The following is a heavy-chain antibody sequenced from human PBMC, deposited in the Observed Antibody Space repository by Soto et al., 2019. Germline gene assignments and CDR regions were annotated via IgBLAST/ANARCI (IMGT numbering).Heavy chain of an antibody. CDR2: INPKSGGT. J-gene: IGHJ3*01. CDR1: GYTFTDYY. Sequence: ASVKVSCKTSGYTFTDYYIHWVRQAPGQGLEWVGWINPKSGGTSYAQKFQGRVTMARDTSITTAYMALNSLTSDDTAVYYCATWYYDTSGHEAFDFWGQGTMVTVSS. CDR3: ATWYYDTSGHEAFDF. D-gene: IGHD3-16*01. V-gene: IGHV1-2*02.